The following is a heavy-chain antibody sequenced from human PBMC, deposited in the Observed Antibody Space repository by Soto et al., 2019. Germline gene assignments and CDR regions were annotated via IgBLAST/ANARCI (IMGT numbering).Heavy chain of an antibody. J-gene: IGHJ4*02. CDR1: GGSINDFY. Sequence: PSETLSLTCTVSGGSINDFYWTLIRQPPGKPLEWLGYIYYSGRTDYNPSLAGRVTISIDPSRTQLSLNLKSVNPADTAVYYCARHGGVAARTFDYWGQGTLVTVSS. V-gene: IGHV4-59*01. D-gene: IGHD2-15*01. CDR2: IYYSGRT. CDR3: ARHGGVAARTFDY.